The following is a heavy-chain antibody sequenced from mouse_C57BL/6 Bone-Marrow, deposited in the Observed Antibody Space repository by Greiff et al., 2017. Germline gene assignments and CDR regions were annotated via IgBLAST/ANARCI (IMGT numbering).Heavy chain of an antibody. CDR2: IYPRSGNT. V-gene: IGHV1-81*01. CDR3: AFQLTPFDY. D-gene: IGHD3-3*01. CDR1: GYTFTSYG. J-gene: IGHJ2*01. Sequence: QVQLKESGAELARPGASVKLSCKASGYTFTSYGISWVKQRTGQGLEWIGEIYPRSGNTYYNEKFKGKATLTADKSSSTAYMELRSLTSEDSAVYFCAFQLTPFDYGGQGTTLTVSS.